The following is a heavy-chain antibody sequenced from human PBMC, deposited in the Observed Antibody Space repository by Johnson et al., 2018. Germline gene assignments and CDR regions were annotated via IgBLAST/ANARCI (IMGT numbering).Heavy chain of an antibody. Sequence: QVQLVESGGGLVQPGGSLRLSCAASGFTFSSYAMSWVRQAPGKGLEWVAVISYDGSNKYYADSVKGRFTISRDNSKNTLYLQMNSLRAEDTAVYYCARLHWYYYYYGMDVWGQGTTVTVSS. J-gene: IGHJ6*02. D-gene: IGHD1-1*01. CDR1: GFTFSSYA. CDR2: ISYDGSNK. V-gene: IGHV3-30*03. CDR3: ARLHWYYYYYGMDV.